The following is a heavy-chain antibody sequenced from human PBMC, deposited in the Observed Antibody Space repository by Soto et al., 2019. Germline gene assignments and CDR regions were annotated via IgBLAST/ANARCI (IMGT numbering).Heavy chain of an antibody. J-gene: IGHJ5*02. Sequence: QLQLQESGPGLVKPSETLSLTCNISGGSISSFNHYCAWIRKYPGKVLEWIATIYYIGTTYYNPSINCRANIFIAKSKNHFSKKINSVTAADTSVYFCARHDLKSNWFAGWFDAWGQGSLVSV. V-gene: IGHV4-39*01. CDR3: ARHDLKSNWFAGWFDA. D-gene: IGHD6-13*01. CDR1: GGSISSFNHY. CDR2: IYYIGTT.